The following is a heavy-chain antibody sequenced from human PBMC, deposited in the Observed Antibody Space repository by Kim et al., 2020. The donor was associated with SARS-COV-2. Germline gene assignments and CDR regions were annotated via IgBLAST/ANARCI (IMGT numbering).Heavy chain of an antibody. CDR2: ISFTGYT. CDR3: TRHSGVKGFDS. Sequence: SETLSLTCSVAGDSIHNTTYYWGWVRQPPGKGLEWIGSISFTGYTYYNPSLKSRLTIVADTSKNHFSLSLTSVTAADTAVFFCTRHSGVKGFDSWGQGT. CDR1: GDSIHNTTYY. V-gene: IGHV4-39*01. D-gene: IGHD2-15*01. J-gene: IGHJ4*02.